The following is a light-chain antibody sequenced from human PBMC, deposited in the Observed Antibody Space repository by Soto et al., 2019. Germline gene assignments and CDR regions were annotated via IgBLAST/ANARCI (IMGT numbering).Light chain of an antibody. CDR2: GSH. V-gene: IGLV1-40*01. CDR1: SSNLGAGYD. Sequence: QSVLAQPPSVSGAPGQRVTISCTGSSSNLGAGYDVHWYQQIPGKAPKLLIYGSHNRPSGVPARFSGSNSGTSASLAISGLRSDDEADYYCAAWDDSLSGWVFGGGTKLTVL. J-gene: IGLJ3*02. CDR3: AAWDDSLSGWV.